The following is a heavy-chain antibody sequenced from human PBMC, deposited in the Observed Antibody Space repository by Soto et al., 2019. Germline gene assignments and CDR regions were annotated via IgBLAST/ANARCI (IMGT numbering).Heavy chain of an antibody. CDR2: IIPILGIA. Sequence: ASVKVSCKASGGTFSSYTISWVRQAPGQGLEWMGRIIPILGIANYAQKFQGRVTITADKSTSTAYMELSSLRSEDTAVYYCARGPLYGEEVSGIFQHWGQGTLVTVSS. CDR1: GGTFSSYT. D-gene: IGHD3-10*01. V-gene: IGHV1-69*02. CDR3: ARGPLYGEEVSGIFQH. J-gene: IGHJ1*01.